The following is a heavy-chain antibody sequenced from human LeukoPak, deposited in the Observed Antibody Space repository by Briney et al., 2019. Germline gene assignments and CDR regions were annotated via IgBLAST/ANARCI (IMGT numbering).Heavy chain of an antibody. D-gene: IGHD5-18*01. Sequence: ASVKVSCKASGYTFTGYYMHWVRQAPEQGLEWMGWINPNSGNTGYAQKFQGRVTMTRNTSISTAYMELSSLRSEDTAVYYCARSGYSYGYGYYYYYMDVWGKGTTVTISS. CDR1: GYTFTGYY. V-gene: IGHV1-8*02. CDR3: ARSGYSYGYGYYYYYMDV. CDR2: INPNSGNT. J-gene: IGHJ6*03.